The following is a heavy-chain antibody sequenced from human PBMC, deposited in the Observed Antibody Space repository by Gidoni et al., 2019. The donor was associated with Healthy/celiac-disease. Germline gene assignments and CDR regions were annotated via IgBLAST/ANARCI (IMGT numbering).Heavy chain of an antibody. Sequence: GFTFDDYAMHWVRQAPGKGLEWVSGISWNSGSIGYADSVKGRFTISRDNAKNSLYLQMNSLRAEDTALYYCAKGATAYTLDVWGKGTTVTVSS. J-gene: IGHJ6*04. CDR1: GFTFDDYA. V-gene: IGHV3-9*01. D-gene: IGHD5-12*01. CDR2: ISWNSGSI. CDR3: AKGATAYTLDV.